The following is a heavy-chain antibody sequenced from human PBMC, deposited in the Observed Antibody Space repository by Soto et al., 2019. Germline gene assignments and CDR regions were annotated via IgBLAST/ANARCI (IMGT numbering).Heavy chain of an antibody. V-gene: IGHV1-18*01. D-gene: IGHD3-10*01. J-gene: IGHJ4*02. Sequence: QVQLVQSGAEVKKPGASVKESCKASGYTFTSYGISWVRQAPGQGLEWMGWISAYNGNTNYAQKLQGRVTMTTDTSTSTAYMELRSLRSDDPAVYYCAREWSGSGSSTDPSFDYWGQGTLVTVSS. CDR2: ISAYNGNT. CDR1: GYTFTSYG. CDR3: AREWSGSGSSTDPSFDY.